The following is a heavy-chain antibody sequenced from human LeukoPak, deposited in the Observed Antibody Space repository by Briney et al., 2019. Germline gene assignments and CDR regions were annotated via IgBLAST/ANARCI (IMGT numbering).Heavy chain of an antibody. D-gene: IGHD3-10*01. CDR2: ISSSSSYI. Sequence: GGSLRLSCAASGFTFSSYSMNWVRQAPGKGLEWVSSISSSSSYIYYADSVKGRFTISRDNAKNSLYLQMNSLRAEDTAVYYCARDRVLLWFGELSNYYYYYMDVWGKGTTVTISS. CDR1: GFTFSSYS. CDR3: ARDRVLLWFGELSNYYYYYMDV. V-gene: IGHV3-21*01. J-gene: IGHJ6*03.